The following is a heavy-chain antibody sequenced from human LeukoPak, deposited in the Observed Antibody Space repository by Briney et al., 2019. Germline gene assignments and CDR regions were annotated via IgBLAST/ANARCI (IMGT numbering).Heavy chain of an antibody. CDR3: ARGQDAFKTGY. CDR2: IHPSGST. CDR1: GGSVTIGYCY. V-gene: IGHV4-31*03. D-gene: IGHD5-24*01. Sequence: PSETLSLTCPVSGGSVTIGYCYWTWIRQYPGKGLEWIGYIHPSGSTDYNPSLKSRVTMSVDTSQNQFSLKLTSVTAADTAIYYCARGQDAFKTGYWGQGTLVTVSS. J-gene: IGHJ4*02.